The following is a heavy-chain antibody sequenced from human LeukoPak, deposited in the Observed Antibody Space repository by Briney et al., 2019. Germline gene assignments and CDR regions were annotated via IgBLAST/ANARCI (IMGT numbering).Heavy chain of an antibody. Sequence: PSGTLSLTCAVSGGSISSSYWWSWIRQPPGKGLEWIGEIYHSGSTNYNPSLKSRVTISVDTSKNQFSLKLSSVTAADTAVYYCAREPRYYDFWSGARNYYMDVWGKGTTVTVSS. CDR3: AREPRYYDFWSGARNYYMDV. J-gene: IGHJ6*03. D-gene: IGHD3-3*01. V-gene: IGHV4-4*02. CDR2: IYHSGST. CDR1: GGSISSSYW.